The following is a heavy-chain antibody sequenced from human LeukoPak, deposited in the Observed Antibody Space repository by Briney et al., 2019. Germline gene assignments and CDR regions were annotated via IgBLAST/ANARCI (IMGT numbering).Heavy chain of an antibody. CDR1: GFTFSSYD. V-gene: IGHV3-30*18. D-gene: IGHD5-12*01. Sequence: GRSLRLSCAASGFTFSSYDMHWVRQAPGKGLEWVSVISYDGSNKYYADSVKGRFTISRDNSKNTLYLQMNSLRAEDTAVYYSAKDDGYSGYDPSFIIDYWGQGTLVTVSS. CDR2: ISYDGSNK. CDR3: AKDDGYSGYDPSFIIDY. J-gene: IGHJ4*02.